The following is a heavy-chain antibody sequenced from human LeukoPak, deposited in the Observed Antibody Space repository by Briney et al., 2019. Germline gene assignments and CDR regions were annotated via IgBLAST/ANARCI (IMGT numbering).Heavy chain of an antibody. V-gene: IGHV3-23*01. CDR1: GFTFSSCA. Sequence: PGGSLRLSCAASGFTFSSCAMTWVRQAPGKGLEWVSSISGSGGSTYYADSVKGRFTISRDNSKNTLYLQMNSLRAEDTAVYYCARAGNFDSGGYYYGIDYWGQGTLVTVSS. CDR2: ISGSGGST. CDR3: ARAGNFDSGGYYYGIDY. J-gene: IGHJ4*02. D-gene: IGHD3-22*01.